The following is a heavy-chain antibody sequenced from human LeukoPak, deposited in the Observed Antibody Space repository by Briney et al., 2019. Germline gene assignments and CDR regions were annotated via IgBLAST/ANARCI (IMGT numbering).Heavy chain of an antibody. Sequence: GGSLRLSCAASGFTVSSNYMSWVRQAPGKGLEWVSVIYSGGSTYYADSVKGRFTISRDNSKNTLYLQMNSLRAEDTAVYYCASSCSGGSCYYNTLDYWGQGTLVTVSS. V-gene: IGHV3-66*01. J-gene: IGHJ4*02. D-gene: IGHD2-15*01. CDR3: ASSCSGGSCYYNTLDY. CDR2: IYSGGST. CDR1: GFTVSSNY.